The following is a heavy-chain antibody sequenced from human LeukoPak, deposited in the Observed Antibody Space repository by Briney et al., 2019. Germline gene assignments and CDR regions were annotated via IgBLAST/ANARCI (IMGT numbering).Heavy chain of an antibody. CDR3: ARDSIYEYCSGGSCLTLDY. J-gene: IGHJ4*02. CDR2: IIPIFGTA. Sequence: GASVKVSCKASGGTFSSYAISWVRQAPGQGLEWMGGIIPIFGTANYAQKFQGRVTITADESTSTAYMELSSLRSEDTAVYYCARDSIYEYCSGGSCLTLDYWGQGTLVTVSS. V-gene: IGHV1-69*01. D-gene: IGHD2-15*01. CDR1: GGTFSSYA.